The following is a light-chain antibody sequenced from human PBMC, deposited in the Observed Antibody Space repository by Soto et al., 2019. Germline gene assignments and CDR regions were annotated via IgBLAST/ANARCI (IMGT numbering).Light chain of an antibody. J-gene: IGKJ3*01. CDR1: QDISNF. CDR2: DAS. V-gene: IGKV1-33*01. CDR3: QQYDNLPPFT. Sequence: DIQMNQSPSSLSASVGDRVTITCQASQDISNFLNWYQQKPGTAPKLLIYDASNLETGVPSRFSGSGSGTDFTFTISSLQPEDIATYYCQQYDNLPPFTFGPATKVDIK.